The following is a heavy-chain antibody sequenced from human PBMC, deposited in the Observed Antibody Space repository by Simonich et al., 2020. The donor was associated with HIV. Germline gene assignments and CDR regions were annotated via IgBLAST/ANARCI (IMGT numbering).Heavy chain of an antibody. CDR1: GGTFSSYV. V-gene: IGHV1-69*13. J-gene: IGHJ4*02. CDR2: IIPMFATS. D-gene: IGHD5-12*01. Sequence: QVQLVHSGAEVKKPGSSVKVSCKASGGTFSSYVINWVRQAPGQGLEWMGGIIPMFATSNYAQKFKGRVTITADESTSTAYMELSSLRSEDTAVYYCARGGYSNPYYFDYWGQGTLVTVSS. CDR3: ARGGYSNPYYFDY.